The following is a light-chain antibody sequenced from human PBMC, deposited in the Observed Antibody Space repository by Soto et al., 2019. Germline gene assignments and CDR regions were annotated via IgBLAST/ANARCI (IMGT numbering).Light chain of an antibody. J-gene: IGLJ1*01. CDR3: CSYAGSYTFV. Sequence: QSVLTQPRSVSGSPGQSVTISCTGTSSDVGGYKYVSWYQQHPGKAPKLMIYDVSKRPSGVPDRFSGSKSGNTASLTISGLQAEDEADYYCCSYAGSYTFVFGTGTKLTV. V-gene: IGLV2-11*01. CDR2: DVS. CDR1: SSDVGGYKY.